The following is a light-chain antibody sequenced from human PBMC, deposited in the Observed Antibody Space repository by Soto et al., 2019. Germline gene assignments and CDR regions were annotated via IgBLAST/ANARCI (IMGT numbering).Light chain of an antibody. Sequence: DIQMTQSPSSLSASVGDRVTITCRASEDISNYLAWYQKKPGKVPKLLIYGASTLQSGVPSRFHGRGTGTDFTLTISSLQTEDVATYYCQNYNRAPWTFGQGTKVESK. V-gene: IGKV1-27*01. J-gene: IGKJ1*01. CDR2: GAS. CDR3: QNYNRAPWT. CDR1: EDISNY.